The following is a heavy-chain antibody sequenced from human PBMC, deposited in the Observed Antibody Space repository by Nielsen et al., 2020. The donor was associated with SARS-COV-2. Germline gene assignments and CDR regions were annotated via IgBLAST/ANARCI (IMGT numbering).Heavy chain of an antibody. D-gene: IGHD6-13*01. CDR3: ARDSVAAAGQQYLYYYYYGMDV. V-gene: IGHV4-61*02. CDR1: GGSISSGSYY. J-gene: IGHJ6*02. CDR2: IYTSGST. Sequence: TLSLTCTASGGSISSGSYYWSWIRQPAGKGLEWIGRIYTSGSTNYNPSLKSRVTISVDTSKNQFSLKLSSVTAADTAVYYCARDSVAAAGQQYLYYYYYGMDVWGQGTTVTVSS.